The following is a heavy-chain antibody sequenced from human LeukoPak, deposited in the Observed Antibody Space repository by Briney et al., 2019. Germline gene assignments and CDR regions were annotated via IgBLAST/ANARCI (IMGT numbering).Heavy chain of an antibody. CDR3: ARVRESSYASFSLGY. J-gene: IGHJ4*02. CDR1: GYTFTSYG. Sequence: GASVKVSCKASGYTFTSYGISWVRQAPGQGLERMGWISAYNGNTNYAQKLQGRVTMTTDTSTSTAYMELRSLRSDDTAVYYCARVRESSYASFSLGYWGQGTLVTVSS. D-gene: IGHD3-16*01. CDR2: ISAYNGNT. V-gene: IGHV1-18*01.